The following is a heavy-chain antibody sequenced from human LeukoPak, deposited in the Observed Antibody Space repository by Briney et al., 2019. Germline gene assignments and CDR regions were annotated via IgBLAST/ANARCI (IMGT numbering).Heavy chain of an antibody. D-gene: IGHD3-22*01. Sequence: ASVKVSCKVSGYTFTGYYMHWVRQAPGQGLEWMGWINPNSGGTNYAQKFQGRVTMTRDTSISTAYMELSRLRSDDTAVYYCARGVGNYYDSSGNDYWGQGTLVTVSS. J-gene: IGHJ4*02. CDR2: INPNSGGT. CDR1: GYTFTGYY. V-gene: IGHV1-2*02. CDR3: ARGVGNYYDSSGNDY.